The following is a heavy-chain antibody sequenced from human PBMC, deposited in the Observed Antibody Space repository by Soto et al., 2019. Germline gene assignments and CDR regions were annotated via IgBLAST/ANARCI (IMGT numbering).Heavy chain of an antibody. CDR2: ISSSSSYT. V-gene: IGHV3-11*06. Sequence: QVQLVESGGGLVKPGGSLRLSCAASGFTFSDYYMSWIRQAPGKGLEWVSYISSSSSYTNYADSVKGRFTSSRDNAKNSLYLQMNSLRAEDTAVYYCAREVTMVRGNWFDPWGQGTLVTVSS. D-gene: IGHD3-10*01. J-gene: IGHJ5*02. CDR1: GFTFSDYY. CDR3: AREVTMVRGNWFDP.